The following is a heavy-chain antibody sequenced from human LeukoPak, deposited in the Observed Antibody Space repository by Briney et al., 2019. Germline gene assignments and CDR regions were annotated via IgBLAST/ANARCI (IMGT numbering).Heavy chain of an antibody. D-gene: IGHD3-10*01. Sequence: GGSLRLSCAASGFTFSSYEMNWVRQAPGKGLVWVSHIKTDGSSTNYAGSVKGRFTISRDNAKNTVYLQMNSLRAEDTAVYYCARDYVSGSFGPWGQGTLVTVSS. J-gene: IGHJ5*02. V-gene: IGHV3-74*01. CDR2: IKTDGSST. CDR1: GFTFSSYE. CDR3: ARDYVSGSFGP.